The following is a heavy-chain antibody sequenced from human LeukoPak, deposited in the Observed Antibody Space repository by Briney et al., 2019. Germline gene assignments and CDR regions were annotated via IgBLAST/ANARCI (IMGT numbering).Heavy chain of an antibody. V-gene: IGHV3-30*02. CDR1: GFTFSSYG. J-gene: IGHJ4*02. Sequence: GGSLRLSCAASGFTFSSYGMHWVRQAPGKGLEWVAFIRYDGSNKYYVDSVKGRFTISRDNSKNTLYLQMNSLRAEDTAVYYCAKEGEWYCSSTSCYPISPFDYWGQGTLVTVSS. CDR2: IRYDGSNK. D-gene: IGHD2-2*01. CDR3: AKEGEWYCSSTSCYPISPFDY.